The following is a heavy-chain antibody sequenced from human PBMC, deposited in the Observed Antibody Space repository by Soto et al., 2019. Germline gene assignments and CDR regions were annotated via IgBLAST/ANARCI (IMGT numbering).Heavy chain of an antibody. CDR1: GFTFSSYA. D-gene: IGHD1-26*01. V-gene: IGHV3-64D*08. J-gene: IGHJ4*02. CDR2: ISSNGGST. CDR3: VKSLGGVDY. Sequence: GXPLTLSWSSSGFTFSSYAIHWVRQAPGKGLEYVSAISSNGGSTYYADSVKGRFTISRDNSKNTLYLQLSSLRAEDTAVYYCVKSLGGVDYWGQGTLVTVSS.